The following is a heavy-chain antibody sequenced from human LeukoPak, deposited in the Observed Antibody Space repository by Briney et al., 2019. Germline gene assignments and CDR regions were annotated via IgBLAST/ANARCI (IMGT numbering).Heavy chain of an antibody. J-gene: IGHJ5*02. D-gene: IGHD3-9*01. CDR1: GFTFSSYE. Sequence: GGSLRLSCAASGFTFSSYEMNWVHQAPGKGLEWVSYISSSGSTIYYADSVKGRFTISRDNAKNSLYLQMNSLRAEDTAVYYCARSVYDILTGYYPGWFDPWGQGTLVTVSS. V-gene: IGHV3-48*03. CDR3: ARSVYDILTGYYPGWFDP. CDR2: ISSSGSTI.